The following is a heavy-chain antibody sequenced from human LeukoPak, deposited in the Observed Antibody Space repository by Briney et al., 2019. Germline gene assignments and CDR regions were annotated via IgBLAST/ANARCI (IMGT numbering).Heavy chain of an antibody. CDR1: GGSISSYY. D-gene: IGHD3-3*01. CDR3: ARVGISIFRVAACYFDY. J-gene: IGHJ4*02. V-gene: IGHV4-59*01. CDR2: IDYSGHT. Sequence: SETLSLTCTVSGGSISSYYWSWIRQPPGKGPEWIGYIDYSGHTNYNSSLKGRVTISLDTSKNQFSLKLSSATAADTAVYYCARVGISIFRVAACYFDYWGQGTLVTVSS.